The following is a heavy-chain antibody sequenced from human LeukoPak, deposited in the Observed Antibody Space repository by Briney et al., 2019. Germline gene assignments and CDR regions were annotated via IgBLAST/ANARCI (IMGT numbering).Heavy chain of an antibody. CDR1: GGSISSSSYY. V-gene: IGHV4-39*01. CDR2: IYYSGST. CDR3: ARAWGRGAIFDY. D-gene: IGHD1-26*01. J-gene: IGHJ4*02. Sequence: EPSETLSLTCTVSGGSISSSSYYWGWIRQPPGKGLEWIGSIYYSGSTYYNPSLKSRVTISVDTSKNQFSLKLSSVTAADTAVYYCARAWGRGAIFDYWGQGTLVTVSS.